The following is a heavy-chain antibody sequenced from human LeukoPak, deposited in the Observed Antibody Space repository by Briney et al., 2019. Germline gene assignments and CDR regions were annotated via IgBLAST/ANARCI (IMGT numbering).Heavy chain of an antibody. CDR3: ARAFVDTAMEYYDY. CDR2: INPSGGST. V-gene: IGHV1-46*01. CDR1: GYTFTGYY. D-gene: IGHD5-18*01. Sequence: ASVKVSCKASGYTFTGYYMHWVRQAPGQGLEWMGRINPSGGSTSYAQKFQGRVTMTRDTSTNTVYMELSSLRSEDTAVYYCARAFVDTAMEYYDYWGQGTLVTVSS. J-gene: IGHJ4*02.